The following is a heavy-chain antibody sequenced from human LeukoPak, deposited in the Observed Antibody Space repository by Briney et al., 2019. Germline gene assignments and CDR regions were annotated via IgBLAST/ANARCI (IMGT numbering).Heavy chain of an antibody. Sequence: PGGSLRLSCAVSGSIFSDYYMDWVRQAPGKGLEWVGRSRNKPNSYTTEYAASVKGRFTVSRDESNNLLYLQMSSLKTEDTAVYYCARGRNSFDYWGQGILVTVSS. V-gene: IGHV3-72*01. CDR1: GSIFSDYY. CDR2: SRNKPNSYTT. D-gene: IGHD3-10*01. J-gene: IGHJ4*02. CDR3: ARGRNSFDY.